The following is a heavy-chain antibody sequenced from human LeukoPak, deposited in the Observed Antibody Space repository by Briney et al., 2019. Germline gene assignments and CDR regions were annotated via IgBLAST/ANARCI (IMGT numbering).Heavy chain of an antibody. CDR1: GYTFTSYV. CDR3: AREGVYSGYDYYFDY. V-gene: IGHV1-18*01. CDR2: ISAYNGNT. D-gene: IGHD5-12*01. J-gene: IGHJ4*02. Sequence: VASVKVSCKASGYTFTSYVITWVRQAPGQGLEWMGWISAYNGNTNYAQKHQGRVTMTTDKSTSTAYMELRSLRSDDTAVYYCAREGVYSGYDYYFDYWGQGTLVTVSS.